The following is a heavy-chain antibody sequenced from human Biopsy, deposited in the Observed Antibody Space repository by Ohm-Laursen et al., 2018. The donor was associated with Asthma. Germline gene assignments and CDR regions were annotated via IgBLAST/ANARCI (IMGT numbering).Heavy chain of an antibody. V-gene: IGHV3-30*18. CDR3: AKDVFPGWELRRGPDY. Sequence: SLRLSCAASGFTFSNYGMHWVCQAPGKGLDWVAVISFDGSNKNYTDSVKGRFTISRDNSRNTLHLQMNSLRAEDTAVYYCAKDVFPGWELRRGPDYWGQGTLVTVSS. CDR1: GFTFSNYG. J-gene: IGHJ4*02. D-gene: IGHD1-26*01. CDR2: ISFDGSNK.